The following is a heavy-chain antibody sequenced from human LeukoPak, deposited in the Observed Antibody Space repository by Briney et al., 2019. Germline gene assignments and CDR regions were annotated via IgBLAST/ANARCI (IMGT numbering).Heavy chain of an antibody. Sequence: PGGSLRLSCAASGFTFSSYGMHWVRQAPGKGLEWVAFIRYDGSNKYYADSVKGRFTISRDNAKSSLYLQMNSLRVEDTAVYYCGRDFALVGAGSVCDCWGQGTLVTVSS. D-gene: IGHD6-19*01. J-gene: IGHJ4*02. CDR3: GRDFALVGAGSVCDC. CDR2: IRYDGSNK. V-gene: IGHV3-30*02. CDR1: GFTFSSYG.